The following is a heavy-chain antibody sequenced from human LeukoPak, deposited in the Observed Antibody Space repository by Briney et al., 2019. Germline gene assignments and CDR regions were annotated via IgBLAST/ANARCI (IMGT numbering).Heavy chain of an antibody. D-gene: IGHD2-21*02. CDR1: GFTFSSYW. V-gene: IGHV3-7*01. CDR2: IKQDGSEK. CDR3: ARDTIVVVTATDFFDY. Sequence: PGGSLRLSCAASGFTFSSYWMSWVRQAPGKGLEWVANIKQDGSEKYYVDSVKGRFTISRDNAKNSLYLQMNSLRAEDTAVYYCARDTIVVVTATDFFDYWGQGTLVTVSS. J-gene: IGHJ4*02.